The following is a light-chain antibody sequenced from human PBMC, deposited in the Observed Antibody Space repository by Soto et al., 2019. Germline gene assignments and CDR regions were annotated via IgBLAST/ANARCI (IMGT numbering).Light chain of an antibody. V-gene: IGKV1-5*01. CDR1: QSISNR. J-gene: IGKJ1*01. CDR3: QQYNTYPWT. CDR2: DAS. Sequence: DIQMTQSPSTLSTSVGDTVTITCRASQSISNRLAWYQQKPGKAPKYLIYDASSLQSGAPSRFSGSGSGTEFTLSISSLQPDDFATYYCQQYNTYPWTFGQGTKVDI.